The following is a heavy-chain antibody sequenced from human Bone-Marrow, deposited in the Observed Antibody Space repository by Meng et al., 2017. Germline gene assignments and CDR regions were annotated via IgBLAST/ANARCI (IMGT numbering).Heavy chain of an antibody. Sequence: QVQLLEAGGGVVQPGGSLRLSCAASGFTFSSDAMHWVRQAPGKGLEWVAVISYDGSNKSYADSVKGRFTISRDNSKNTLYLQMNSLRAEDTAVYYCARDSDLFDYWGQGTLVTVSS. J-gene: IGHJ4*02. CDR3: ARDSDLFDY. CDR1: GFTFSSDA. CDR2: ISYDGSNK. V-gene: IGHV3-30*01.